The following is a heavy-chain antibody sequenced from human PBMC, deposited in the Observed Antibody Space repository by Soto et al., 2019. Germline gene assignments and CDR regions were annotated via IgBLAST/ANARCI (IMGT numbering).Heavy chain of an antibody. Sequence: PSETLSLTCTVSGGSISKSYWSWSRQSPGKGLEWIGYIYSSGSTNYNPSLKSRVTISVDTSKNQFSLKLSSVTAADTAVYYCARAAPRYCSGGSCSSGRDSRGQGTLVTVSS. D-gene: IGHD2-15*01. CDR1: GGSISKSY. CDR3: ARAAPRYCSGGSCSSGRDS. J-gene: IGHJ4*02. CDR2: IYSSGST. V-gene: IGHV4-59*12.